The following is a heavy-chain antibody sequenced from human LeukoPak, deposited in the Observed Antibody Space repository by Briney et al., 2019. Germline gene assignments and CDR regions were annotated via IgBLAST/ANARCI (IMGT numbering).Heavy chain of an antibody. CDR1: GFTFSTYN. V-gene: IGHV3-30*19. J-gene: IGHJ4*02. CDR3: ARDRVLLVVPDY. D-gene: IGHD6-6*01. CDR2: ISYDGSKK. Sequence: GGSLRLSCAASGFTFSTYNMHWVRQAPGKGLEWVAVISYDGSKKYFAGSVKDRFTISRDNSKNTVYLQMNSLRTEDTAVYYCARDRVLLVVPDYWGQGTLVTVSS.